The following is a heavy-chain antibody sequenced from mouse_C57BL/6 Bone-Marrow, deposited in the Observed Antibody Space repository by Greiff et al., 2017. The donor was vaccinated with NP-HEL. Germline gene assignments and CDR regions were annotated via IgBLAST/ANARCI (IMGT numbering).Heavy chain of an antibody. V-gene: IGHV1-55*01. CDR2: IYPGSGST. D-gene: IGHD2-3*01. Sequence: VQLQQPGAELVKPGASVKMTCKASGYTFTSYWITWVKQRPGQGLEWIGDIYPGSGSTNYNEQFKSKATLTVDTSSSTAYMQLSSLTSEDSAVYYCVRVDGYYGAWFAYWGQGTLVTVSA. J-gene: IGHJ3*01. CDR1: GYTFTSYW. CDR3: VRVDGYYGAWFAY.